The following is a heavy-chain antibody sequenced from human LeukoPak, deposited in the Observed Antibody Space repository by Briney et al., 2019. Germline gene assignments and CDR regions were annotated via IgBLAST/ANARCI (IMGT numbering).Heavy chain of an antibody. CDR2: SGTGGRT. V-gene: IGHV3-23*01. D-gene: IGHD3-16*02. CDR1: GFIFSDYV. CDR3: ARDHRGGYDYVWGSYHRRGWFDP. J-gene: IGHJ5*02. Sequence: GGSLRLSCAGSGFIFSDYVMSWVRQAPGKGLEWVSGSGTGGRTYYADSVKGRFTISRDNSKKTVFLQMDGLRAEDTAVYYCARDHRGGYDYVWGSYHRRGWFDPWGQGTLVTVSS.